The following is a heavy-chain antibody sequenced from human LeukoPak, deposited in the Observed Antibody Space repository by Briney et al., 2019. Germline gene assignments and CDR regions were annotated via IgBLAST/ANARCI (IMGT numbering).Heavy chain of an antibody. CDR2: ISSSSSYI. Sequence: GGSLRLSCAASGFTFSSYSMNWVRQAPGKGLEWVSSISSSSSYIYYADSVKGRFTISRDNAKNSLYLQMNSLRAEDTAVYYCARDTDMTTGYYFDYWGQGTLVTVSS. CDR1: GFTFSSYS. J-gene: IGHJ4*02. D-gene: IGHD4-17*01. V-gene: IGHV3-21*01. CDR3: ARDTDMTTGYYFDY.